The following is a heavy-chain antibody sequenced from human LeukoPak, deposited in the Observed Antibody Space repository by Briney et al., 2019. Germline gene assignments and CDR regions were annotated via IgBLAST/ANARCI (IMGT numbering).Heavy chain of an antibody. CDR3: AREPRGECSSTSCYRWFDP. V-gene: IGHV4-59*01. CDR2: IYYSGST. J-gene: IGHJ5*02. CDR1: GGSISSYY. D-gene: IGHD2-2*01. Sequence: ASETLSLTCTVSGGSISSYYWSWIRQPPGKGLEWIGYIYYSGSTNYNPSLKSRVTISVDTSKNQFSLKLSSVTAADTAVYNCAREPRGECSSTSCYRWFDPWGQGTLVTVSS.